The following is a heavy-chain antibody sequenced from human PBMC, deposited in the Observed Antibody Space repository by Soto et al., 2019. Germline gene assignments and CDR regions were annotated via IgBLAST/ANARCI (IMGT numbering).Heavy chain of an antibody. V-gene: IGHV3-33*01. J-gene: IGHJ4*02. CDR1: GFTFSSYG. D-gene: IGHD2-21*01. CDR2: IWYDGSNK. Sequence: GGSLRLSCAASGFTFSSYGMHWVRQAPGKGLEWVAVIWYDGSNKYYADSVKGRFTIPRDNSKNTLYLQMNSLRAEDTAVYYCARDDYSGEQGYFDYWGQGTLVTVSS. CDR3: ARDDYSGEQGYFDY.